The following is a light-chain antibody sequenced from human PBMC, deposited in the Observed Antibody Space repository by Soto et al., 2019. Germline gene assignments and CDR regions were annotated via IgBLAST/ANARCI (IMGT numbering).Light chain of an antibody. CDR1: RDISDY. V-gene: IGKV1-16*01. J-gene: IGKJ4*01. CDR3: QQYRSYPLT. CDR2: SAS. Sequence: DIQLTQFPPSLSASVGDRVTITCRASRDISDYLAWYKQEPGKAPKSLIDSASRLQDGVPSRFSGSGSGTEFTLTVSSLQPEDFATYFCQQYRSYPLTFGGGTKV.